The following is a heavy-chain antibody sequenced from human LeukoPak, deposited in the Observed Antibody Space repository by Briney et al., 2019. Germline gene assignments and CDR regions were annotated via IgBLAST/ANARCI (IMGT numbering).Heavy chain of an antibody. D-gene: IGHD1-1*01. CDR2: INSDGSST. J-gene: IGHJ4*02. CDR3: ATDEAATGRLDY. CDR1: GFNFRNYW. V-gene: IGHV3-74*01. Sequence: GGSLRLSCAASGFNFRNYWMHWVRQAPGKGLVWVSRINSDGSSTSYADSVKGRFTISRDNAENILYLQINSLRAEDTAVYYCATDEAATGRLDYWGQGTLVTDSS.